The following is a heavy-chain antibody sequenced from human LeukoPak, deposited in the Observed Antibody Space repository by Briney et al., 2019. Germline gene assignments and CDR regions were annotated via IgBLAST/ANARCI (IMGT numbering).Heavy chain of an antibody. Sequence: ASVKVSCKASGYTFTGYYMHWVRQAPGQGLEWVGWINPNSGGTNYAQKFQGRVTMTRDTSISTAYMELSRLRSDDTAVYYCARAVIRGNWFDPWGQGTLVTVSS. CDR1: GYTFTGYY. CDR3: ARAVIRGNWFDP. J-gene: IGHJ5*02. V-gene: IGHV1-2*02. CDR2: INPNSGGT. D-gene: IGHD2/OR15-2a*01.